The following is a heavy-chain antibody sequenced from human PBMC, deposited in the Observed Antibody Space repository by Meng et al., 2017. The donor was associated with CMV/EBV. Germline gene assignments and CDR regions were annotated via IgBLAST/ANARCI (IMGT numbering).Heavy chain of an antibody. J-gene: IGHJ6*02. D-gene: IGHD4-17*01. Sequence: GESLKISCAASGFTFSSYSMNWVRQATGKGLEWVSSISSSSSYIYYADSVKGRFTISRDNAKNSLYLQMNSLRAEDTAVYYCARDSRSYYGDYYYYGMDVWGQGTTVTVSS. CDR3: ARDSRSYYGDYYYYGMDV. CDR1: GFTFSSYS. CDR2: ISSSSSYI. V-gene: IGHV3-21*01.